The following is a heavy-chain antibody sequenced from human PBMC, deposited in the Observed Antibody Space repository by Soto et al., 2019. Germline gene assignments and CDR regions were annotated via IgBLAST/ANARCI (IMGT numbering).Heavy chain of an antibody. D-gene: IGHD2-2*01. CDR1: GFTFSSYG. CDR3: AKSPSVSAAMDYYYYGMDV. J-gene: IGHJ6*02. CDR2: ISYDGSNK. V-gene: IGHV3-30*18. Sequence: GGSLRLSCAASGFTFSSYGMHWVRQAPGKGLEWVAVISYDGSNKYYADSVKGRFTISRDNSKNTLYLQMNSLRAEDTAVYYCAKSPSVSAAMDYYYYGMDVWGQGTTVTVSS.